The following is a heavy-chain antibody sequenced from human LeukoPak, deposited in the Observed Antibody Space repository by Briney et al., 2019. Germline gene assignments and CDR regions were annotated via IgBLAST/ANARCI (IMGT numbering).Heavy chain of an antibody. J-gene: IGHJ6*02. CDR3: ARLAGTKAYYYYGMDV. CDR1: GFTFSSYG. Sequence: PGGSLRLSCAASGFTFSSYGMHWVRQAPGKGLEWVAVIWYDGSNKYYADSVKGRFTISRDNSKNTLYLHMNSLRAEDTAVYYCARLAGTKAYYYYGMDVWGQGTTVTVSS. CDR2: IWYDGSNK. V-gene: IGHV3-33*01. D-gene: IGHD1-7*01.